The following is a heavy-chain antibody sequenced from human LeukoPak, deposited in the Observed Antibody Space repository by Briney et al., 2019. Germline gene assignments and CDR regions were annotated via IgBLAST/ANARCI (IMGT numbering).Heavy chain of an antibody. D-gene: IGHD3-22*01. J-gene: IGHJ4*02. CDR2: MNPNSGNT. CDR1: GYTFTSYD. Sequence: ASVKVSCKASGYTFTSYDINWVRQATGQGLEWMGWMNPNSGNTGYAQKFQGRVTMTRNTSISTAYMELSSLRSEDTAVYYCARGSTYYYDSSGYYLFGYWGQGTLVTVSS. V-gene: IGHV1-8*01. CDR3: ARGSTYYYDSSGYYLFGY.